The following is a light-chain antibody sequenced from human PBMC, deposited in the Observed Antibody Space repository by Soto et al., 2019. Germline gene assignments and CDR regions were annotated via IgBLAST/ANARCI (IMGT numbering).Light chain of an antibody. CDR1: HAITTNY. J-gene: IGKJ2*01. CDR3: QLYGASDLFT. Sequence: LPQSPGTLSLSPGESATLSCTASHAITTNYLAWYQHKLGRPPRLLIAGASSRATGVPDRFSGSGSGTAFTLTISRLEPGDSATYYCQLYGASDLFTFGPGTKLEI. V-gene: IGKV3-20*01. CDR2: GAS.